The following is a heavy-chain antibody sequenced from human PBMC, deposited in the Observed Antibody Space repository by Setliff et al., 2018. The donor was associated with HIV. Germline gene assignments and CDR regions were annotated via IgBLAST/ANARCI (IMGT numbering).Heavy chain of an antibody. Sequence: PSETLSLTCNVSGGSISGYFWTWIRQLAGKGLEWIGRIYTSGSTNYNPSLKSRLSMSIDTSKNHFSLRLTSVTAADTAVYYCARDLPELTGRSFDPWGQGIQVTVSS. J-gene: IGHJ5*02. CDR2: IYTSGST. CDR1: GGSISGYF. D-gene: IGHD7-27*01. V-gene: IGHV4-4*07. CDR3: ARDLPELTGRSFDP.